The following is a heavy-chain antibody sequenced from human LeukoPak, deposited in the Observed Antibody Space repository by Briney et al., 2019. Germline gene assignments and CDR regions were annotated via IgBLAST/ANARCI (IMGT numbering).Heavy chain of an antibody. J-gene: IGHJ4*02. CDR3: ARSQGYFDY. Sequence: SETLSLTCTVSGVSISSYYWSWIRQPPGKGLEWIGYIYYSGSTNYNPSLKSRVTISVDTSKNQFSLKLSSVTAADTAVYYCARSQGYFDYWGQGTLVTVSS. V-gene: IGHV4-59*12. CDR1: GVSISSYY. CDR2: IYYSGST.